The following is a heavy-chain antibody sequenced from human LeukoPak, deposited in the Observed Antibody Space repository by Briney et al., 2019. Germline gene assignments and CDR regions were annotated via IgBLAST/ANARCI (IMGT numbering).Heavy chain of an antibody. V-gene: IGHV4-59*01. CDR1: GGSISSYY. Sequence: SETLSLTCTVSGGSISSYYWSWIRQPPGKGLEWIGYIYYSGSTNYNPSLKSRVTISVDTSKNQFSLKLSSVTAADTAVYYCSRLPDPWGQGTLVTVSS. CDR3: SRLPDP. J-gene: IGHJ5*02. CDR2: IYYSGST.